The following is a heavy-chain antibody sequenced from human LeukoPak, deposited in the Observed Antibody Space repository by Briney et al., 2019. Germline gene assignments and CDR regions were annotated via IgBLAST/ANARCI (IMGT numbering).Heavy chain of an antibody. CDR2: INYSGST. J-gene: IGHJ4*02. CDR3: ARHGNLLSPFES. Sequence: SETLSLTCTVSGGSVSSGYYYWSWIRQPPGKGLGWIGTINYSGSTYYNPSLKSRVTMSVDASKNQISLKLNSVTAADTAVYYCARHGNLLSPFESWGQGTLVTVSS. V-gene: IGHV4-39*01. D-gene: IGHD4-23*01. CDR1: GGSVSSGYYY.